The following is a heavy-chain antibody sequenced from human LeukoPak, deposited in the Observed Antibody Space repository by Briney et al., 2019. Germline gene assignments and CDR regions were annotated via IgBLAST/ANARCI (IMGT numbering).Heavy chain of an antibody. CDR3: AKDWAWEGDY. D-gene: IGHD1-26*01. V-gene: IGHV3-30*18. CDR1: GFTFSSYG. Sequence: GGSLRLSCAASGFTFSSYGMHWVRQAPGKGLEWVAVISYDGSNKYYADSVKGRFTISRDNSKNTPYLQMNSLRAEDTAVYYCAKDWAWEGDYWGQGTLVTVSS. CDR2: ISYDGSNK. J-gene: IGHJ4*02.